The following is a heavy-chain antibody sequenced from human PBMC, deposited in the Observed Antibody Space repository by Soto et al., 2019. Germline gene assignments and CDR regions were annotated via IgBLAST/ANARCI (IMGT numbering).Heavy chain of an antibody. D-gene: IGHD3-22*01. Sequence: QVQLVESGGGVVQPGRSLRLSCAASGFTFSSYGMHWVRQAPGKGLEWVAAISYDGSNKYYEDSVKGRFTISRDNSKNTPYLQMSSLRAEDTAVYYCTGYYDGSGFFYWGQGTLVTVSS. CDR2: ISYDGSNK. CDR1: GFTFSSYG. V-gene: IGHV3-30*03. CDR3: TGYYDGSGFFY. J-gene: IGHJ4*02.